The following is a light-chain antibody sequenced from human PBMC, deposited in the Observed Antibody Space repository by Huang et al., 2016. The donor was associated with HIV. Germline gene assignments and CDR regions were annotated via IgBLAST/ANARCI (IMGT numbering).Light chain of an antibody. V-gene: IGKV1D-13*01. J-gene: IGKJ5*01. CDR2: DAS. Sequence: AIQLTQSPSSLSASVGDSVTITCRASQGISSALAWYQQKPGKAPKLLIYDASSLENGVPSRCSGSGSGTDFTLTISSLQPEDFATYYCQQFNNYLTFGQGTRLEIK. CDR3: QQFNNYLT. CDR1: QGISSA.